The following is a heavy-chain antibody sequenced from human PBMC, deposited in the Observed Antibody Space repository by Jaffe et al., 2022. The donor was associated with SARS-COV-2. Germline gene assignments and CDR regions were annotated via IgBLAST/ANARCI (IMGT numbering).Heavy chain of an antibody. D-gene: IGHD3-3*01. J-gene: IGHJ6*02. V-gene: IGHV3-33*01. CDR3: ARDNYDFWSGYYNPHYYYYYGMDV. CDR2: IWYDGSNK. Sequence: QVQLVESGGGVVQPGRSLRLSCAASGFTFSSYGMHWVRQAPGKGLEWVAVIWYDGSNKYYADSVKGRFTISRDNSKNTLYLQMNSLRAEDTAVYYCARDNYDFWSGYYNPHYYYYYGMDVWGQGTTVTVSS. CDR1: GFTFSSYG.